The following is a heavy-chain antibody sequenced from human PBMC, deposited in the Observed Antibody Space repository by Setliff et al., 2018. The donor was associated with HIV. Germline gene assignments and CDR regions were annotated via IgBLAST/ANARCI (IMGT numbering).Heavy chain of an antibody. CDR1: GYTFTGYY. CDR2: INPKSGGT. D-gene: IGHD3-22*01. CDR3: ARGRNYDSSGYGDYYYYMDV. Sequence: ASVKVSCKASGYTFTGYYMHWVRQAPGQGLEGMGRINPKSGGTNYAQKFQGRVTMTRDTSISTAYMQLSSLRSDDTAVYYCARGRNYDSSGYGDYYYYMDVWGKGTTVTVSS. J-gene: IGHJ6*03. V-gene: IGHV1-2*06.